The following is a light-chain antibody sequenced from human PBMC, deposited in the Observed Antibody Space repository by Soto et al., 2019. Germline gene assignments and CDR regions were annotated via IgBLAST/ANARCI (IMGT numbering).Light chain of an antibody. V-gene: IGKV1-9*01. CDR2: SAS. J-gene: IGKJ4*01. CDR3: QQLNSFPPL. Sequence: DLRLTQSPSFLSASVGDRVTITCRASQGISSSLAWYQQKPGKAPNLLIYSASTLQSGVPSRFSGSGSGTEFTLTISSLQPEDCATYYCQQLNSFPPLFGGGTKVEIK. CDR1: QGISSS.